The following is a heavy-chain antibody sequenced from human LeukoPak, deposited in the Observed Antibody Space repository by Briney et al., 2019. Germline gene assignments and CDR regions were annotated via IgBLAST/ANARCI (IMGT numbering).Heavy chain of an antibody. Sequence: PSETLSLTCTVSGVSTSSYYWSWIRQPPGKGLEWIGYNYSSVSTNYNPSPKTRVTISVDTSKSQFSLKLSSVTAADTAVYYCAREREGPGYCSSTSCPWYNWFDPWGRGTLVTVSS. CDR2: NYSSVST. J-gene: IGHJ5*02. V-gene: IGHV4-59*01. D-gene: IGHD2-2*01. CDR3: AREREGPGYCSSTSCPWYNWFDP. CDR1: GVSTSSYY.